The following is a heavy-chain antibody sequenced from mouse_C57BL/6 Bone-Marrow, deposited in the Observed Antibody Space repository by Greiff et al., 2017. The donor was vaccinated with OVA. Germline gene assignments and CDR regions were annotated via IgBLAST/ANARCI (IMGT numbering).Heavy chain of an antibody. CDR1: GYTFTSYW. Sequence: QVQLQQPGAELVKPGASVKLSCKASGYTFTSYWMHWVKQRPGQGLEWIGMIHPNSGSTNYNEKFKSKATLTVDTSSSTAYIQLCSLTSKHSAVYYGARDYYGSSYDAIDYWGQGTSVTVSS. CDR2: IHPNSGST. CDR3: ARDYYGSSYDAIDY. J-gene: IGHJ4*01. V-gene: IGHV1-64*01. D-gene: IGHD1-1*01.